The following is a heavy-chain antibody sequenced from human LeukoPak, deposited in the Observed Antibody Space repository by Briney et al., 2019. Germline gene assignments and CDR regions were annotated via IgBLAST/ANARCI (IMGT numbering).Heavy chain of an antibody. CDR1: GFTFSSYE. CDR3: ARNNWFGEFENWFDP. Sequence: GSLRLSCAASGFTFSSYEMNWVRQAPGKGPEWVSSISSSSSYTYYADSMKGRFTISRDNAKNSLYLQMNSLRAEDTAVYYCARNNWFGEFENWFDPWGQGTLVTVSS. D-gene: IGHD3-10*01. CDR2: ISSSSSYT. V-gene: IGHV3-21*01. J-gene: IGHJ5*02.